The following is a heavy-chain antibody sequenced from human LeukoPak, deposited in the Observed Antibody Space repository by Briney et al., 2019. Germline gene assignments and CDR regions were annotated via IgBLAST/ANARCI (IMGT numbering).Heavy chain of an antibody. CDR3: AKADGWPLDY. D-gene: IGHD5-24*01. CDR1: GYTFITYY. J-gene: IGHJ4*02. Sequence: GASVKVSCKASGYTFITYYMHWVRQAPGQGLEWMGIINPSGGNTSYAQKFQGRLTMTRDTSTSTVYMELSSLRSKDTAVYYCAKADGWPLDYWGQGTLVTVSS. V-gene: IGHV1-46*01. CDR2: INPSGGNT.